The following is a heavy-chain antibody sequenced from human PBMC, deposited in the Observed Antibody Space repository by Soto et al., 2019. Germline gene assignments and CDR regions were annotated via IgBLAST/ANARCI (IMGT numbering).Heavy chain of an antibody. Sequence: EVQVLESGGDLVQPGGSLRLSCAASGFTYSSSAMSWVRQAPGKGLEWVSTISGSGGSTYYADSVEGRFTISRDNFKNTLYLQMNSLRAEDTAVYYCAKVSREAFCTGGSCSSGPFDFWGQGTLVTVSS. CDR3: AKVSREAFCTGGSCSSGPFDF. D-gene: IGHD2-15*01. CDR2: ISGSGGST. V-gene: IGHV3-23*01. J-gene: IGHJ4*02. CDR1: GFTYSSSA.